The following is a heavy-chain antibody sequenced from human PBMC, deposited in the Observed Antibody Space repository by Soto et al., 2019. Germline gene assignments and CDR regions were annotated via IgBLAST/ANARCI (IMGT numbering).Heavy chain of an antibody. D-gene: IGHD2-2*01. CDR2: ISGSGGST. V-gene: IGHV3-23*01. CDR3: AKDALGYCISTSCLGPDY. CDR1: GFTFSSYA. Sequence: EVQLLESGGGLVQPGGSLRLSCAASGFTFSSYAMSWVRQAPGKGLEWVSAISGSGGSTYYADSVKGRFTISRDNSKNTLYLQMNSLRAEDTVVYYCAKDALGYCISTSCLGPDYWGQGTLVTVSS. J-gene: IGHJ4*02.